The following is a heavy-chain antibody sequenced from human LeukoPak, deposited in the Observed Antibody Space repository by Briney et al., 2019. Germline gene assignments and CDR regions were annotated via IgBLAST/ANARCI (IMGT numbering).Heavy chain of an antibody. CDR1: GGSISSSNW. V-gene: IGHV4-4*02. CDR2: IYHSGST. J-gene: IGHJ4*02. D-gene: IGHD4-17*01. CDR3: ARDADYGDYGFDY. Sequence: PSGTLFLTCAVSGGSISSSNWWSWVRQPPGKGLEWIGEIYHSGSTNYNPSLKSRVTISVDKSKNQFSLKLSSVTAADTAVYYCARDADYGDYGFDYWGQGTLVTVSS.